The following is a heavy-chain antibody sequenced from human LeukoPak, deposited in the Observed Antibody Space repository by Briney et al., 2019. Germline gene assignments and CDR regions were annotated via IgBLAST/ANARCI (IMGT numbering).Heavy chain of an antibody. CDR1: DDSITIYY. J-gene: IGHJ3*02. Sequence: PSETLSLTCTVSDDSITIYYWSWIRQPPGQGLEWIGYIDHTGITNYNPSLNSRVTISRDTSKDHFSLKLSSVTAADTAVYYCAREKYYYDSSGYNAFDIWGQGTMVTVSS. CDR2: IDHTGIT. CDR3: AREKYYYDSSGYNAFDI. D-gene: IGHD3-22*01. V-gene: IGHV4-59*01.